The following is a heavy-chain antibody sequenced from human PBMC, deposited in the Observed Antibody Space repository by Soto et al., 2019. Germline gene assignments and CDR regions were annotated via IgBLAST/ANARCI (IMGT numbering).Heavy chain of an antibody. CDR1: GFIFSNYA. J-gene: IGHJ4*02. CDR3: AKDLIRGDGYVDFDY. V-gene: IGHV3-23*01. D-gene: IGHD3-10*01. Sequence: EVELLESGGALIQPGGSLRLSCAASGFIFSNYAMFWVRQAPGKGLDWVSTIYAGGGTTHYAESVKGRFTISRDNSNNRLYLQMNNLRAEDTAVYFCAKDLIRGDGYVDFDYWGQGTLFTVSS. CDR2: IYAGGGTT.